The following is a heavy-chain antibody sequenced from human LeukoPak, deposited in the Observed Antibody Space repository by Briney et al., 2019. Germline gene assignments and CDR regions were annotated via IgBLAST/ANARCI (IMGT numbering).Heavy chain of an antibody. CDR1: GFTFSSYA. V-gene: IGHV3-23*01. J-gene: IGHJ4*02. D-gene: IGHD4-17*01. CDR2: ISGSAGST. CDR3: AGVCYGDYYSDFDY. Sequence: GGSLRLSCAASGFTFSSYAMSWVRQAPGKGLEWVSVISGSAGSTSYADSVKGRFTISRGNSKNTLYLQMSSLRAEDTAVYYCAGVCYGDYYSDFDYWGQGTLVTVSS.